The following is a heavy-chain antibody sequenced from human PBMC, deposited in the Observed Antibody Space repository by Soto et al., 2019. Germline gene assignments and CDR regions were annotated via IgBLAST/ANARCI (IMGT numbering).Heavy chain of an antibody. J-gene: IGHJ4*02. Sequence: GESLKISCKGSGYSFAGYWITWVRQKPGKGLEWMGRIDPSDSQTYYSPSFRGHVTISVTKSITTVFLQWSSLGASDTAMYYCARQIYDSDTGPNFQYYFVSWGQGTPVTVSS. V-gene: IGHV5-10-1*01. D-gene: IGHD3-22*01. CDR2: IDPSDSQT. CDR3: ARQIYDSDTGPNFQYYFVS. CDR1: GYSFAGYW.